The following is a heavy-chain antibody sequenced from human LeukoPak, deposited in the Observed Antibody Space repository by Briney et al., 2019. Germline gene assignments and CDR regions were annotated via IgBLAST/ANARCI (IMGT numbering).Heavy chain of an antibody. D-gene: IGHD3-10*01. CDR1: GGSFSGYY. Sequence: SETLSLTCAVYGGSFSGYYWSWIRQPPGKGLEWIGEINHSGSTNYNPSLKSRVTISVDTSKNQFSLKLSSVTAADTAVYYCARRPHFTMVRGVTTSYYYYYYMDVWGKGTTVTVSS. J-gene: IGHJ6*03. CDR3: ARRPHFTMVRGVTTSYYYYYYMDV. CDR2: INHSGST. V-gene: IGHV4-34*01.